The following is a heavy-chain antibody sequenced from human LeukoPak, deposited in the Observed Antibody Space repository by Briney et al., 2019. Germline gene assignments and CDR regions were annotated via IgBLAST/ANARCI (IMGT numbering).Heavy chain of an antibody. Sequence: GGSLRLSCAASGFTFSSYSMNWVRQAPGKGLEWVSSISSSSSYIYYADSVKGRFTISRDNAKNSLYLQMNSLRAEDTAVYYCARVGLDYYGSGSVDYWGQGTLVTVSS. CDR1: GFTFSSYS. J-gene: IGHJ4*02. CDR2: ISSSSSYI. D-gene: IGHD3-10*01. CDR3: ARVGLDYYGSGSVDY. V-gene: IGHV3-21*01.